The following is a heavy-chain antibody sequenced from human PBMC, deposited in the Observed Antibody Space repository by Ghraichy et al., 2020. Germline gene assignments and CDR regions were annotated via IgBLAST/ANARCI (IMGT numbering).Heavy chain of an antibody. D-gene: IGHD2-15*01. J-gene: IGHJ5*02. V-gene: IGHV4-4*07. CDR2: VYTDEIT. CDR1: GGSISSYY. Sequence: SETLSLTCTVSGGSISSYYWSWIRQSAGKGLEWIGRVYTDEITDYNPSLKSRVTMSVDTSKNQFSLRLSSVTAADTAVYYCVRDKKYTGGGTVVYWFDPWGQGTLVTVSS. CDR3: VRDKKYTGGGTVVYWFDP.